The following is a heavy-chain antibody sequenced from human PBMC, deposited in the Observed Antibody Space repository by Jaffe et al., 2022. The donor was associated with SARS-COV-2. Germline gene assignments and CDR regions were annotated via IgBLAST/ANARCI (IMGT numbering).Heavy chain of an antibody. D-gene: IGHD1-26*01. Sequence: QVQLVQSGAEVKKPGASVKVSCKASGYTFTSYDINWVRQATGQGLEWMGWMNPNSGNTGYAQKFQGRVTMTRNTSISTAYMELSSLRSEDTAVYYCARVDRWDDYYYYYMDVWGKGTTVTVSS. V-gene: IGHV1-8*01. J-gene: IGHJ6*03. CDR2: MNPNSGNT. CDR1: GYTFTSYD. CDR3: ARVDRWDDYYYYYMDV.